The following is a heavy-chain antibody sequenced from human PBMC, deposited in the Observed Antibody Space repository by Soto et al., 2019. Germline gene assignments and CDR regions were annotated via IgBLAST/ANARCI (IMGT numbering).Heavy chain of an antibody. CDR1: GGSISSFY. J-gene: IGHJ4*02. CDR2: IYYSGST. Sequence: QVQLQESGPGLVKPSETLSLTCTVSGGSISSFYWSWIRQPPGKGLEWSGHIYYSGSTNYNPSLKTRVTISLDTSKTPFSLTLSSVTAADTAVYYCASLTTVTTDFDYWGQGTLVTVSS. CDR3: ASLTTVTTDFDY. V-gene: IGHV4-59*08. D-gene: IGHD4-17*01.